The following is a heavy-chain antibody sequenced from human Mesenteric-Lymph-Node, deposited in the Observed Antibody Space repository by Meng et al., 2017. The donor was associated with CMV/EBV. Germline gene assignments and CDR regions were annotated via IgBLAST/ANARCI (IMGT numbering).Heavy chain of an antibody. Sequence: SVKVSCKASGGTFSSYSISWVRQAPGQGLEWLGRIIPMLDVTNYAQRFSGRVTITADKSTTTAFMELTSLTSDDTAVYYCARDPYSDTWYGNYYGMDVWGQGTTVTVSS. CDR1: GGTFSSYS. D-gene: IGHD6-13*01. CDR2: IIPMLDVT. V-gene: IGHV1-69*04. J-gene: IGHJ6*02. CDR3: ARDPYSDTWYGNYYGMDV.